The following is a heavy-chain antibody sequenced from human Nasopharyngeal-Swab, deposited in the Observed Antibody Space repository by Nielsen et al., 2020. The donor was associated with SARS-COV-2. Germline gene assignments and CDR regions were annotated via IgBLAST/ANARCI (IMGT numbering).Heavy chain of an antibody. CDR2: ISWNSGSI. CDR3: ATADYYYYGMDV. Sequence: SLKISCAASGVTFDDYAMHWVRQAPGKGLEWVSGISWNSGSIGYADSVKGRFTISRDNAKNSLYLQMNSLRAEDTALYYCATADYYYYGMDVWGQGTTVTVSS. CDR1: GVTFDDYA. V-gene: IGHV3-9*01. J-gene: IGHJ6*02.